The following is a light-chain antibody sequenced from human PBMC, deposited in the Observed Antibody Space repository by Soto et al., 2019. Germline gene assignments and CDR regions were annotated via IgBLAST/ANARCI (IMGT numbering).Light chain of an antibody. V-gene: IGLV2-14*03. J-gene: IGLJ2*01. CDR1: SSDVGGYDY. CDR2: AVT. Sequence: QSALTQPASVSGSPGQSITISCTGSSSDVGGYDYVCRYQQYPGKAPKLIIYAVTDRPSGVSNRFSGSKSGNTASLIISGLQAEDEADYYCSSYTTSSTVVFGGGTKLTVL. CDR3: SSYTTSSTVV.